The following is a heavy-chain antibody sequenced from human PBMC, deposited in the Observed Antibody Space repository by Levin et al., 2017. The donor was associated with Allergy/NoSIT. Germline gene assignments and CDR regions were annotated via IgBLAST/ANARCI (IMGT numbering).Heavy chain of an antibody. CDR2: IYYSGST. CDR1: GGSISGGGYH. D-gene: IGHD2-2*03. J-gene: IGHJ4*02. Sequence: SQTLSLTCTVSGGSISGGGYHWTWIRQHPEKGLEWIGYIYYSGSTFYNPSLKSRLMISVDTSKNQFSLNVSSVTAADTAVYYWAREDGSTFDFWGQGALVTVAS. V-gene: IGHV4-31*03. CDR3: AREDGSTFDF.